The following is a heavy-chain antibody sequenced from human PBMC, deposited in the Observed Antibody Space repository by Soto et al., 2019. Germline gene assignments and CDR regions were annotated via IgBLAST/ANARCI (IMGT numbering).Heavy chain of an antibody. V-gene: IGHV5-51*01. CDR1: GYTFTSYW. J-gene: IGHJ4*02. Sequence: GESLKISCKASGYTFTSYWIAWVRQMPGKGLEWMGIIFPVDSHTTYSPSFQGQVTISADKSITTTYVQWSSLKASDTAMYYCAIRGYSYGYSFTYWGQGTLVTVS. CDR3: AIRGYSYGYSFTY. D-gene: IGHD5-18*01. CDR2: IFPVDSHT.